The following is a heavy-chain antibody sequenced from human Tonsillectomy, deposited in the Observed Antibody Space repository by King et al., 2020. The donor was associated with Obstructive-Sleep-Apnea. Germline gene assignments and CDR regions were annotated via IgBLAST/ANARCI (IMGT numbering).Heavy chain of an antibody. V-gene: IGHV1-69*01. CDR3: ARDRLGLGYCSRGICQWHFDI. J-gene: IGHJ4*02. CDR2: IIPIFGTT. Sequence: VQLVESGAEVKKPGSSVKVSCKASGGTFRSYAISWVRAAPGQGLEWMGGIIPIFGTTDYPQKFQDRVTITADESTSTAYMELSGLRYDDTAVYYCARDRLGLGYCSRGICQWHFDIWGQGTLVTVSS. D-gene: IGHD2-15*01. CDR1: GGTFRSYA.